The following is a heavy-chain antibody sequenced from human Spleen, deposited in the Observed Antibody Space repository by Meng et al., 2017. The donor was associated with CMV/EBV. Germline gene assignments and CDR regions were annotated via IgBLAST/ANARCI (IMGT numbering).Heavy chain of an antibody. Sequence: CTVSGGSVSRGSFYWSWIRQPPGKGLEWIGYMYNSGSTNYKPSLESRLTISVDTSNNQFSLRLNSVIAADTAVYYCARARFDGFDIWGQGTMVTVSS. J-gene: IGHJ3*02. V-gene: IGHV4-61*01. CDR3: ARARFDGFDI. CDR2: MYNSGST. CDR1: GGSVSRGSFY.